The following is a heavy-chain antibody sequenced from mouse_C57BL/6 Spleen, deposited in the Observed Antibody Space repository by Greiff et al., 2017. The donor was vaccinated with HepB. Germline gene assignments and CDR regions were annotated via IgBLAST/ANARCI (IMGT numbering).Heavy chain of an antibody. J-gene: IGHJ1*03. CDR2: IYPRSGNT. V-gene: IGHV1-81*01. D-gene: IGHD2-3*01. CDR3: ARSTDGYYWYFDV. Sequence: QVQLKESGAELARPGASVKLSCKASGYTFTSYGISWVKQRTGQGLEWIGEIYPRSGNTYYNEKFKGKATLTADKSSSTAYMELRSLTSEDSAVYFCARSTDGYYWYFDVWGTGTTVTVSS. CDR1: GYTFTSYG.